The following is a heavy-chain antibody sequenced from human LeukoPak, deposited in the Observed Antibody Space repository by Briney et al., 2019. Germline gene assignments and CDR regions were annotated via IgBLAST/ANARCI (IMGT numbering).Heavy chain of an antibody. J-gene: IGHJ4*02. CDR1: GFTFSRYA. CDR3: AKDSLFYSSGQCYFDY. Sequence: PGGSLRPSWAASGFTFSRYAMSWVRQAPGKGLEWVSGISGNASATYYADSVKSRFTISRDNSKNTMYLQMNSLRAEDTAVYYCAKDSLFYSSGQCYFDYWGQGTLVSVSS. V-gene: IGHV3-23*01. D-gene: IGHD3-10*01. CDR2: ISGNASAT.